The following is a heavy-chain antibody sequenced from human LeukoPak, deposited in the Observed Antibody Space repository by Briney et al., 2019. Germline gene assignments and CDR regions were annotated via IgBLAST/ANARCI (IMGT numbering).Heavy chain of an antibody. V-gene: IGHV3-48*03. Sequence: GGSLRLSCAASGFTFSSYEMNWVRQAPGKGLEWVSYISSSGSTIYYADSVKGRFTISRDNAKNSLYMQMNSLRAADTAVYYCARDFGGYCSGGSCYYGWSDYWGQGTLVTVSS. CDR2: ISSSGSTI. CDR1: GFTFSSYE. J-gene: IGHJ4*02. CDR3: ARDFGGYCSGGSCYYGWSDY. D-gene: IGHD2-15*01.